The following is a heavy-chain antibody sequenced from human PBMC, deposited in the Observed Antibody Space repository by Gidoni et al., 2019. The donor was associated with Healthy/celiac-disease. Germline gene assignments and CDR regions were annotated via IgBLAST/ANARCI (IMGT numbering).Heavy chain of an antibody. CDR1: GFTFSSYA. V-gene: IGHV3-23*01. CDR2: IRGSGGST. D-gene: IGHD1-26*01. CDR3: AKGAQEWEIRSGTDY. J-gene: IGHJ4*02. Sequence: QLLESGGGLLQPWWSLILSCSSSGFTFSSYAMSWVRQAPGKGLEWVSAIRGSGGSTYYADSVKGRFTISRDNYKNKLYLQMNSLRAEDTAVYYCAKGAQEWEIRSGTDYWGQGTLVTVSS.